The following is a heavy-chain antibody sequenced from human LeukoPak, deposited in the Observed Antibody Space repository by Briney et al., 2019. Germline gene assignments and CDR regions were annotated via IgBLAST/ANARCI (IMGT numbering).Heavy chain of an antibody. Sequence: GGSLRLSCAASGFTFTMFSMNWLRQAPGKGLEWIAFIRGRSDTTYYADSVQGRFTISRDNAEDSVYLQMNSLRVEDTAVYYCAKALPWRAVADAFDIWGQGTMVTVSS. CDR2: IRGRSDTT. V-gene: IGHV3-48*01. CDR3: AKALPWRAVADAFDI. CDR1: GFTFTMFS. J-gene: IGHJ3*02. D-gene: IGHD6-19*01.